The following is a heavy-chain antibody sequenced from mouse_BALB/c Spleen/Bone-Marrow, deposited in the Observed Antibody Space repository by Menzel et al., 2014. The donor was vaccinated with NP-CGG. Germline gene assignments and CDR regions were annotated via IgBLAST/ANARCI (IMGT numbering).Heavy chain of an antibody. V-gene: IGHV5-17*02. D-gene: IGHD1-1*02. Sequence: EVKLMESGGGLVQPGGSRKLSCAASGFTFSNFGIHWVRQAPEKGLEWVAYISGVSSTIYYADTVKGRFTISRDNPKNTLFLQMTSLRSEDTAMYYCARSTWSYYNGVDDWGQGTSVTVSS. CDR3: ARSTWSYYNGVDD. CDR1: GFTFSNFG. J-gene: IGHJ4*01. CDR2: ISGVSSTI.